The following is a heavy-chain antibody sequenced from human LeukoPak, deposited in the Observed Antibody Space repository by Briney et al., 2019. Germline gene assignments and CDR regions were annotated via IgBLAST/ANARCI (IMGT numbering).Heavy chain of an antibody. CDR2: IIPIFGTA. D-gene: IGHD2-2*01. CDR3: ARGVVVPAARTPYYYMDV. V-gene: IGHV1-69*06. CDR1: GGTFSSYA. J-gene: IGHJ6*03. Sequence: SVKVSCKASGGTFSSYAISWVRQAPGQGLEWMGGIIPIFGTANYAQKFQGRVTITADKSTSTAYMELSSLRSEDTAVYYCARGVVVPAARTPYYYMDVWGKGTTVTVSS.